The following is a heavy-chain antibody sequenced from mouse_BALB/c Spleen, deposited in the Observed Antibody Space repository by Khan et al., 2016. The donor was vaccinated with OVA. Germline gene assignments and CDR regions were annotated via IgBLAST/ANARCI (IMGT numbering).Heavy chain of an antibody. V-gene: IGHV1S137*01. CDR2: ISTYYGDA. CDR1: GYTFTDYA. D-gene: IGHD1-1*02. J-gene: IGHJ3*01. CDR3: TRGGRFAY. Sequence: QVQLQQSGAELVRPEVSVKISCKGSGYTFTDYAMHWVKQSHAKTLEWIGVISTYYGDADYNQKFQGKASMTVDKSSSPSYMELARLTSEDSAFYYCTRGGRFAYWGQGTLVTVSA.